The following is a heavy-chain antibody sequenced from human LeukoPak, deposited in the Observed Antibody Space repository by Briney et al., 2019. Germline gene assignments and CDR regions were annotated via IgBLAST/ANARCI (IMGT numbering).Heavy chain of an antibody. D-gene: IGHD5-12*01. V-gene: IGHV3-23*01. J-gene: IGHJ4*02. Sequence: GGSLRLSCAASGFTFSSYAMSWVRQAPGKGLEWVSGIGATGVSTFYGDSVKGRFTMPRDNSKNTLYLRMDSLRAKDTAVYYCAKDQGGYSAYGHLDYWGQGTLVTVSS. CDR1: GFTFSSYA. CDR2: IGATGVST. CDR3: AKDQGGYSAYGHLDY.